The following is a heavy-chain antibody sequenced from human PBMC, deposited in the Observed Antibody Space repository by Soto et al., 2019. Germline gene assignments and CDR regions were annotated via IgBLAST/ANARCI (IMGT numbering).Heavy chain of an antibody. CDR3: ARGGTQAHDAFDI. CDR2: IYYSGST. Sequence: SETLSLTCTVSGGSISSYYWSWIRQPPGKGLEWIGYIYYSGSTNYNPSLKSRVTISVDSSKNQFSLKLSSVTAADTAVYYCARGGTQAHDAFDIWGQGTMVTVSS. V-gene: IGHV4-59*01. J-gene: IGHJ3*02. CDR1: GGSISSYY. D-gene: IGHD5-12*01.